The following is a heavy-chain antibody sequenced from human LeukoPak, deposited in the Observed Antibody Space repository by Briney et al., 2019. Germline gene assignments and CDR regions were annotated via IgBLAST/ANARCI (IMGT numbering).Heavy chain of an antibody. D-gene: IGHD3-3*02. J-gene: IGHJ4*02. CDR2: IYYSGST. CDR3: ARATDTGGQFWIDY. CDR1: GGSISSYY. V-gene: IGHV4-59*01. Sequence: MPSETLSLTCTVSGGSISSYYWSWIRQPPGKGLEWIGYIYYSGSTNYNPSLKSRVTISVDTSKNQFSLKLSSVTAADTAVYYCARATDTGGQFWIDYWGQGTLVTVSS.